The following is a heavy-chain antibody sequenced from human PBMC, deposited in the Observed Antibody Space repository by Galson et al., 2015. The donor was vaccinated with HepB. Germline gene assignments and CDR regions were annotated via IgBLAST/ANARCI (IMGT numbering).Heavy chain of an antibody. J-gene: IGHJ4*02. Sequence: SLRLSCAASGFTFSSYAMHWVRQAPGKGLEWVAVISYDGSNKYYADSVKGRYTISRDNSKNTLYLQMNSLRAEDTAVYYCARDSVWWLREGYYFDYWGQGTLVTVSS. V-gene: IGHV3-30*04. CDR3: ARDSVWWLREGYYFDY. D-gene: IGHD5-12*01. CDR1: GFTFSSYA. CDR2: ISYDGSNK.